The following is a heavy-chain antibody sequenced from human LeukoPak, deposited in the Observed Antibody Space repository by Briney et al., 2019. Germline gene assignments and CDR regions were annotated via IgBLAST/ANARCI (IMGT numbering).Heavy chain of an antibody. CDR2: INPNSGGT. CDR3: ARSLRTAGTPSYYYYGMDV. J-gene: IGHJ6*02. CDR1: GYTLTGYY. Sequence: ASVKVSCKASGYTLTGYYMHWVRQAPGQGLEWMGWINPNSGGTNYAQKFQGWVTMTRDTPISTAYMELSRLRSDDTAVYYCARSLRTAGTPSYYYYGMDVWGQGTTVTVSS. D-gene: IGHD6-13*01. V-gene: IGHV1-2*04.